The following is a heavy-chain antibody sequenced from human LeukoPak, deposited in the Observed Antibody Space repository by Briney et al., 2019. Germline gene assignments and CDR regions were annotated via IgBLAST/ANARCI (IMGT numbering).Heavy chain of an antibody. CDR1: GFTFSSYW. CDR3: ARVVGGQYSSGEGFDY. V-gene: IGHV3-74*01. CDR2: INSDGSTT. J-gene: IGHJ4*02. Sequence: GGSLRLSCAASGFTFSSYWMHWVRQAPGKGLVWVSRINSDGSTTNYADSVEGRFTISRDNAKNTLYLQMNSLRAEDTAVYYCARVVGGQYSSGEGFDYWGQGTLVTVSS. D-gene: IGHD6-19*01.